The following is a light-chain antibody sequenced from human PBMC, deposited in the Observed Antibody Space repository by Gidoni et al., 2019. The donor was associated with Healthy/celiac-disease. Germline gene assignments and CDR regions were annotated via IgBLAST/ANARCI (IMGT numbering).Light chain of an antibody. CDR2: RNN. J-gene: IGLJ3*02. CDR1: SSNIGSNY. V-gene: IGLV1-47*01. CDR3: AAWDDSLSGWV. Sequence: SVTIPCSGSSSNIGSNYVYWYQQLPGTAPKLLIYRNNQRPSGVPDRFSGSKSGTSASLAIRGLRSEDEADYYCAAWDDSLSGWVFGGGTKLTVL.